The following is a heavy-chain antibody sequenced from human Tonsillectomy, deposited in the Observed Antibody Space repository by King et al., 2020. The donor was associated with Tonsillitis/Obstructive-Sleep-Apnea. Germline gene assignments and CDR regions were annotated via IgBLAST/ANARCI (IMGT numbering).Heavy chain of an antibody. V-gene: IGHV1-46*01. CDR3: AREKVGATTGGGRFDY. D-gene: IGHD1-26*01. CDR2: INPSGGST. Sequence: VQLVESGAEVKKPGASVKVSCKASGYTFTSYYMHWVRQAPGQGLEWMGIINPSGGSTSYAQKFQGRVTMTRDTSTSTVYMELSSLRSEDTAVYYCAREKVGATTGGGRFDYWGQGTLVTVSS. J-gene: IGHJ4*02. CDR1: GYTFTSYY.